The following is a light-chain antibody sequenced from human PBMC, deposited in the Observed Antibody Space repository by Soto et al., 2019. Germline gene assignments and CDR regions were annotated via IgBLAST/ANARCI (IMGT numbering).Light chain of an antibody. CDR1: NGDVGGYQL. CDR2: DAT. CDR3: SSYAGGSTMM. V-gene: IGLV2-23*01. Sequence: QSALTQPASVSGSPGQSITISCTGTNGDVGGYQLVSWYQQHPDQAPKVMIYDATKRPSGVSSRFSGSKSGSTASLTISGLQAEDEAHYYCSSYAGGSTMMFGGGTKVTVL. J-gene: IGLJ3*02.